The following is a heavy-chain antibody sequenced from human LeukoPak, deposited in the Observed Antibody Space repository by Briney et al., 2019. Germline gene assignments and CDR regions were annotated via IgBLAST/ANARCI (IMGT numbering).Heavy chain of an antibody. CDR1: GFTFSSYA. CDR3: AKDWVLRYFVP. CDR2: ISGCGGST. D-gene: IGHD3-9*01. J-gene: IGHJ3*01. Sequence: QTGGSLRLSCAASGFTFSSYAMSWVRQAPGKGLEWVSAISGCGGSTYYADSVKGRFTISRDNSKNTLYLQMNSLRAEDTAVYYCAKDWVLRYFVPWGQGTMVTVSS. V-gene: IGHV3-23*01.